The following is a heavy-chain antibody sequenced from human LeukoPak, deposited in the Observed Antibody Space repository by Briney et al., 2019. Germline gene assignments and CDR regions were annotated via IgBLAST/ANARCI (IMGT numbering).Heavy chain of an antibody. CDR3: AXXXXRGYDWKYYFDY. CDR1: GYTFTGYY. Sequence: ASVKVSCKASGYTFTGYYMHRVRQAPGQGLEWMGWINPNSGGTNYAQKFQGRVTMTRDTSISTAYMELSRLRSDDTAVYYFAXXXXRGYDWKYYFDYWGQGTLVTVSS. V-gene: IGHV1-2*02. D-gene: IGHD5-12*01. CDR2: INPNSGGT. J-gene: IGHJ4*02.